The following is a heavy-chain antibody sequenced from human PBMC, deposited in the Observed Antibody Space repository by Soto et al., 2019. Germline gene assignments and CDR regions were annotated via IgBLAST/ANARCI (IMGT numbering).Heavy chain of an antibody. CDR2: INPSGGST. CDR1: GYTFTSHY. Sequence: ASGKFSCKASGYTFTSHYMHWVRQPPGQGLEWLGIINPSGGSTSYAQKFQGRVNIARDTSTSTVYMELSRLSSEVTAVYYCAGDSPHYCSGGSCYSQYGMDVWG. CDR3: AGDSPHYCSGGSCYSQYGMDV. V-gene: IGHV1-46*01. D-gene: IGHD2-15*01. J-gene: IGHJ6*02.